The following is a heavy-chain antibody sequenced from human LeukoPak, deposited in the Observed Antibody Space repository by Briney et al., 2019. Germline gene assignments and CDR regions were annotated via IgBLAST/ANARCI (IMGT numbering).Heavy chain of an antibody. J-gene: IGHJ4*02. D-gene: IGHD6-19*01. CDR1: GDSISNYY. V-gene: IGHV4-59*01. CDR3: ARAEKAVTGTLDY. CDR2: MYNRGST. Sequence: SETLSLTCTVSGDSISNYYWSWIRQSPGKELEWIGYMYNRGSTIYNPSLKSRVTISTDTSRNQFSLRLTSVTAADTAVYYCARAEKAVTGTLDYWGQGTLTTVSS.